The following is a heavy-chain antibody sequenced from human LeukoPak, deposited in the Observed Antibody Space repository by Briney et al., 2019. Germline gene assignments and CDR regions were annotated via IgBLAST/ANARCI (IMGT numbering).Heavy chain of an antibody. D-gene: IGHD4-17*01. CDR3: ATEGSTVTQSRGYYYYGMDV. V-gene: IGHV1-24*01. CDR1: GGTFSSYA. J-gene: IGHJ6*02. Sequence: ASGSVSCTASGGTFSSYAISWVRQAPGKGLEWMGGFYTEDGETIYAQKFQGRVTMTEDTSTNTAYMELSSLRSEDTAVYYCATEGSTVTQSRGYYYYGMDVWGQGTTVTVSS. CDR2: FYTEDGET.